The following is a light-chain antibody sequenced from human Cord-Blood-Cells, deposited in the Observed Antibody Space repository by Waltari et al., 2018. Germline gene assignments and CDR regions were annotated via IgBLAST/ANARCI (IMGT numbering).Light chain of an antibody. CDR2: GAS. V-gene: IGKV3-20*01. Sequence: EIVLTQSPGTLSLSPGERATLSCRASQSVSSSYLAWYQQKPGQAPRLLIYGASSRATGIPDRFSGSGSGTEFTLTISSLQPEDFATYYCQQLNSYPFTFGPGTKVDIK. J-gene: IGKJ3*01. CDR1: QSVSSSY. CDR3: QQLNSYPFT.